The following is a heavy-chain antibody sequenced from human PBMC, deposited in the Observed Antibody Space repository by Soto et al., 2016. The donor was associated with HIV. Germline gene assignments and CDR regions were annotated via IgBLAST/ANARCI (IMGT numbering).Heavy chain of an antibody. Sequence: EVQLVESGGGLVQPGGSLRLSCAASGFTVSSNYMSWVRQAPGKGLEWVSVIYSGGSTYYADSVKGRFTISRDNSKNTLYLQMNSLRAEDTAVYYCASYGSGTSVGWFDPWGQGTLVTVSS. D-gene: IGHD3-10*01. CDR2: IYSGGST. CDR3: ASYGSGTSVGWFDP. J-gene: IGHJ5*02. V-gene: IGHV3-66*01. CDR1: GFTVSSNY.